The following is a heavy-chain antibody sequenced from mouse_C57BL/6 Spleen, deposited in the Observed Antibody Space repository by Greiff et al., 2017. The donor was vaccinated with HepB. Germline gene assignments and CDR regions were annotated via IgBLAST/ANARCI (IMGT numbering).Heavy chain of an antibody. CDR3: ARDYGSSYYYAMDY. V-gene: IGHV5-17*01. J-gene: IGHJ4*01. D-gene: IGHD1-1*01. Sequence: EVQLMESGGGLVKPGGSLKLSCAASGFTFSDYGMHWVRQAPEKGLEWVAYISSGSSTIYYADTVKGRFTISRDNAKNTLFLQMTSLRSEDTAMYYCARDYGSSYYYAMDYWGQGTSVTVSS. CDR2: ISSGSSTI. CDR1: GFTFSDYG.